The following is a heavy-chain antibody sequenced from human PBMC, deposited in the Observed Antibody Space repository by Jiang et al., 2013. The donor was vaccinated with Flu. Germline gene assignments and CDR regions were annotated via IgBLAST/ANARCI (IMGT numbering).Heavy chain of an antibody. Sequence: SGAEVKKPGSSVKVSCKASGGTFSSYAISWVRQAPGQGLEWMGGIIPIFGTANYAQKFQGRVTITADESTSTAYMELSSLRSEDTAVYYCASASCDTSGGSCYPNAFDIWGQGTMVTVSS. V-gene: IGHV1-69*01. CDR1: GGTFSSYA. D-gene: IGHD2-15*01. CDR3: ASASCDTSGGSCYPNAFDI. J-gene: IGHJ3*02. CDR2: IIPIFGTA.